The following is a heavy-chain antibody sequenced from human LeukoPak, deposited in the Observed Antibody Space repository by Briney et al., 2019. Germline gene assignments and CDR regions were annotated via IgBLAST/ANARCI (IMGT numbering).Heavy chain of an antibody. CDR3: TTGWTLTAHDGY. Sequence: PSGTLSLTCTVSGDSINSLDLWSWVRQAPGKGLEWVGRIKNKGYGGKTDYATPVKGRFTISRDDSKDTLYLQMNSLKTEDTAVYYCTTGWTLTAHDGYWGQGTLVTVSS. D-gene: IGHD1-1*01. CDR2: IKNKGYGGKT. CDR1: GDSINSLDL. J-gene: IGHJ4*02. V-gene: IGHV3-15*07.